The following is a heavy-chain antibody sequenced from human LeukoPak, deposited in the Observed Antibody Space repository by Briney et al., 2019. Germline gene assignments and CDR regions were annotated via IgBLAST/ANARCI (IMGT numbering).Heavy chain of an antibody. Sequence: GGSLRLSCAASGFTLSNHAMIWVRQAPGKGLEWVSSISGSGAMTYYAESVKGRFTISRDNAMDTLYLQMNSLRADDTAVYYCVKDRVDGSGSQFDSWGQGSLVIVSS. D-gene: IGHD3-10*01. CDR2: ISGSGAMT. J-gene: IGHJ4*02. CDR1: GFTLSNHA. V-gene: IGHV3-23*01. CDR3: VKDRVDGSGSQFDS.